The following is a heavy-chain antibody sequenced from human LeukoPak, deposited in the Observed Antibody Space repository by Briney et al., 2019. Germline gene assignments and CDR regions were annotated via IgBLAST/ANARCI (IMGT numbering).Heavy chain of an antibody. J-gene: IGHJ4*02. V-gene: IGHV3-23*01. CDR1: GFTFSSYA. D-gene: IGHD3-10*01. CDR2: ISGSGGST. CDR3: ATSSRYGSLDY. Sequence: GGSLRLSCAASGFTFSSYAMSWVRQAPGKGLGWVSAISGSGGSTYYADSVKGRFTISRDNSKNTLYLQMNSLRAEDTAVYYCATSSRYGSLDYWGQGTLVTVSS.